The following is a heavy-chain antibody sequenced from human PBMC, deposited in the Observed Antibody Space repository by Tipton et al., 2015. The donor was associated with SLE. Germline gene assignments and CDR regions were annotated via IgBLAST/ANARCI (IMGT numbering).Heavy chain of an antibody. V-gene: IGHV4-59*11. CDR1: GGSISSHY. CDR3: ARRRGSSWYEDYFDY. Sequence: TLSLTCTVSGGSISSHYWSWIRRPPGKALAWIAYINYSGSTNYNPSLKSRVTMSVDTSKNQFSLKLSSVTAADTAIYYCARRRGSSWYEDYFDYWGQGTLVTVSS. J-gene: IGHJ4*02. CDR2: INYSGST. D-gene: IGHD6-13*01.